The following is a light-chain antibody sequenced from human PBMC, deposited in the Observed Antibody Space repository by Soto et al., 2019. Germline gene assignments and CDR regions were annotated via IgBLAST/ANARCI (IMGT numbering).Light chain of an antibody. Sequence: DVVMTQSPLSLPVTLGQPASISCRSNQSLVHSDGIAYFSWFQQRPGRSPRRLIYKVSNRDSGVPARFSGSGSGTDFELKISRVEDEDVGVYYCMQGTNWPIPVGQGPRLEIK. V-gene: IGKV2-30*02. J-gene: IGKJ5*01. CDR3: MQGTNWPIP. CDR1: QSLVHSDGIAY. CDR2: KVS.